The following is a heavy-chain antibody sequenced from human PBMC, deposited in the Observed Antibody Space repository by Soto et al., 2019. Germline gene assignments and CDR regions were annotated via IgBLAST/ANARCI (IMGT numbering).Heavy chain of an antibody. CDR1: GFTFSSYA. CDR3: ANKDGIAAAGFDY. Sequence: GGSLRLSCAASGFTFSSYAMSWVCQAPGKGLEWVSAISGSGGSTYYADSVKGRFTISRDNSKNTLYLQMNSLRAEDTAVYYCANKDGIAAAGFDYWGQGTLVTVSS. V-gene: IGHV3-23*01. CDR2: ISGSGGST. J-gene: IGHJ4*02. D-gene: IGHD6-13*01.